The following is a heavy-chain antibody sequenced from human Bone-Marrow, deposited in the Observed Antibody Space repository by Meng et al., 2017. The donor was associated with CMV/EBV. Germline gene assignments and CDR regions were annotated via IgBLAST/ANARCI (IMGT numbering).Heavy chain of an antibody. CDR2: MNPNSGNT. D-gene: IGHD6-13*01. V-gene: IGHV1-8*01. CDR3: ARTQIAVEAGGTKIKYYYYGLDV. J-gene: IGHJ6*02. CDR1: GYTFTSYD. Sequence: ASVKVSCKASGYTFTSYDINWVRQATGQGLEWMGWMNPNSGNTGYAQKFQGRVTMTRNTSISTAYMELSSLRSEDTAVYYCARTQIAVEAGGTKIKYYYYGLDVWGQGTTVTVSS.